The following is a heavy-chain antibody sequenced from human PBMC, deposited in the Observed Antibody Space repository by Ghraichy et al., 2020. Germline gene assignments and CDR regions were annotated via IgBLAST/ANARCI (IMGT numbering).Heavy chain of an antibody. CDR3: AREWAFSTADY. Sequence: ASVKVSCKSSGYTFTSYYIHWMRQAPGQGPEWMGRINPNSGAPIYAQKFQGRVTMTRDTSITTAYMELSRLTFDDTAIYYCAREWAFSTADYWGQGTTVTVSS. D-gene: IGHD3-3*02. CDR2: INPNSGAP. J-gene: IGHJ4*03. V-gene: IGHV1-2*06. CDR1: GYTFTSYY.